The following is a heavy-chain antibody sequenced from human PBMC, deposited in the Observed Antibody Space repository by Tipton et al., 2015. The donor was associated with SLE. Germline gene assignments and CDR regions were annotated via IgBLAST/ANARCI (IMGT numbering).Heavy chain of an antibody. V-gene: IGHV4-59*01. CDR2: IYYSGST. CDR3: AEGVLPWAAFDI. J-gene: IGHJ3*02. Sequence: LRLSCTVSGGSISSYYWSWIRQPPGKGLEWIGYIYYSGSTNYNPSLKSRVIISVDTSKNQFSLKLSSVTAADTAVYYCAEGVLPWAAFDIWGQGTMVTVSS. D-gene: IGHD3-10*01. CDR1: GGSISSYY.